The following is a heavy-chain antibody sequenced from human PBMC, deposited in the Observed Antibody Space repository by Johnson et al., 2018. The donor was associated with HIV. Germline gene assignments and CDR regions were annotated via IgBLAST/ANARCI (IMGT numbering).Heavy chain of an antibody. D-gene: IGHD2-2*01. CDR3: ARGECSRNSCYAFRLPFDI. CDR2: ISYDGSYN. Sequence: QMQLVESGGGVVQPGRSLRLSCAASGFTFSSYAMHWVRQAPGKGLEWVAVISYDGSYNYYADSVKGRFTISRDNSKNTLYLQMNSLRAEDTALYYCARGECSRNSCYAFRLPFDIWGQGTMVTVSS. J-gene: IGHJ3*02. V-gene: IGHV3-30*04. CDR1: GFTFSSYA.